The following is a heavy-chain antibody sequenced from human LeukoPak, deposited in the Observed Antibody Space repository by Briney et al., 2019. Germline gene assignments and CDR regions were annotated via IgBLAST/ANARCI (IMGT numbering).Heavy chain of an antibody. CDR2: IWSDGTNQ. J-gene: IGHJ4*02. CDR1: GFTFSHYA. CDR3: AKDAERGFDYSNSLEY. D-gene: IGHD4-11*01. V-gene: IGHV3-33*06. Sequence: PGGSLRLSCAAAGFTFSHYAMHWVRQAPGKGLEWVAVIWSDGTNQYYAASVKGRFTISRDDSDKTVYLQMNSLRPEDTGVHYCAKDAERGFDYSNSLEYWGQGTPVTVST.